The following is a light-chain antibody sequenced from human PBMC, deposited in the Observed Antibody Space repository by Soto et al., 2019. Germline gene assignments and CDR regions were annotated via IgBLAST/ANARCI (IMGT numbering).Light chain of an antibody. CDR3: QQYASAPYT. J-gene: IGKJ2*01. CDR2: GAS. Sequence: EIVLTQSPGTLSLSPGERATLSCRASQTLTSSYLAWYHQKPGQAPRLLISGASSRATGIPARVSGSGYGTDFTLTIRRLEPEDDEVYYCQQYASAPYTFGQGTKLEIK. CDR1: QTLTSSY. V-gene: IGKV3-20*01.